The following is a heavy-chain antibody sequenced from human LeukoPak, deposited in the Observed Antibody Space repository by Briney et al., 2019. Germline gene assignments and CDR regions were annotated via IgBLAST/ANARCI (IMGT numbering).Heavy chain of an antibody. CDR3: ARKRAGDYYYYGMDV. CDR2: ISSSSSYI. D-gene: IGHD6-13*01. V-gene: IGHV3-21*01. CDR1: GFTFSSYS. J-gene: IGHJ6*02. Sequence: GGSLRLSCAASGFTFSSYSMNWVRQAPGKGLEWVSSISSSSSYIYYADSVKCRFTISRDNAKNSLYLQMNSLRAEDTAVYYCARKRAGDYYYYGMDVWGQGTTVTVSS.